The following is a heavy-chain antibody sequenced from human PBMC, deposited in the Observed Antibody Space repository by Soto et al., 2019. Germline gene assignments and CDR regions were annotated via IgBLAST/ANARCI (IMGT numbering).Heavy chain of an antibody. V-gene: IGHV3-23*01. CDR3: AKDRRDCSNTPCYYFYGMDV. J-gene: IGHJ6*02. CDR1: GFTFAGYV. CDR2: ISGGGGGI. Sequence: ESVGGLVQPGGSLGLTCAAYGFTFAGYVMSWVRQAPGKGLEWVSSISGGGGGIYYADSVKGRFTISRDNSKNTLHMQMNSLRADDTAVYYCAKDRRDCSNTPCYYFYGMDVWGQGTTVTVSS. D-gene: IGHD2-2*01.